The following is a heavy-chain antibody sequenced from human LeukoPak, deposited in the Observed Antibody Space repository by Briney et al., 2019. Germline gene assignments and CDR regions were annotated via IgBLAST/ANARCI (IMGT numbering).Heavy chain of an antibody. CDR2: ISSSSRYI. Sequence: GGSLRLSCAVSGFTFSSYSMNWVRQAPGKGLEWVSSISSSSRYIYHADSVKGRFTISRDNAKNSLYLQMNSLRAEDTAVYYCARVGYCSGGSCPFYYWGQGTLVTVSS. J-gene: IGHJ4*02. D-gene: IGHD2-15*01. V-gene: IGHV3-21*01. CDR3: ARVGYCSGGSCPFYY. CDR1: GFTFSSYS.